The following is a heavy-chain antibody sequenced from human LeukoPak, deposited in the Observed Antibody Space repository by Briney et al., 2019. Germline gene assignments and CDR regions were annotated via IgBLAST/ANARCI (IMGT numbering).Heavy chain of an antibody. D-gene: IGHD3-10*01. J-gene: IGHJ4*03. CDR3: AREEVLLWFGEFANFDY. V-gene: IGHV1-46*01. CDR1: GYTFTSYY. CDR2: INPSGGST. Sequence: GASVKVSCKASGYTFTSYYMHWVRQAPGQGLEWMGIINPSGGSTSYAQKFQGRVTMTRDASTSTVYMELSSLRSEDTAVYYCAREEVLLWFGEFANFDYWGQGTMVTVSS.